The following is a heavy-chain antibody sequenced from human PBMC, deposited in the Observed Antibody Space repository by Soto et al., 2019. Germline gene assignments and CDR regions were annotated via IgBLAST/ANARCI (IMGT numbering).Heavy chain of an antibody. CDR2: ISGASGTI. D-gene: IGHD6-13*01. V-gene: IGHV3-48*01. CDR3: ARTAAAGKYYYGVDV. J-gene: IGHJ6*02. Sequence: PGGSLRLSCAASGFTFRNYNMNWVRQAPGKGLEWLSYISGASGTIYYADSMQGRFTISRDNAKNSLYLQMNSLRASDTAIYYCARTAAAGKYYYGVDVWGQGTTVTVSS. CDR1: GFTFRNYN.